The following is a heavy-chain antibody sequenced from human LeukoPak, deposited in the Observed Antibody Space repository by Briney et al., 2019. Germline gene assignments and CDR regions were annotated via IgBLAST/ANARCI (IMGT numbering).Heavy chain of an antibody. CDR1: GFTISSYA. CDR2: ISGSGGST. Sequence: PGGSLRLSCAASGFTISSYAMSWVRQAPGKGQEWVSAISGSGGSTYYADSVKGRFTISRDNSKNTLYLQMNSLRAEDTAVYYCAKELRPYDSSGPDYWGQGTLVTVSS. V-gene: IGHV3-23*01. J-gene: IGHJ4*02. D-gene: IGHD3-22*01. CDR3: AKELRPYDSSGPDY.